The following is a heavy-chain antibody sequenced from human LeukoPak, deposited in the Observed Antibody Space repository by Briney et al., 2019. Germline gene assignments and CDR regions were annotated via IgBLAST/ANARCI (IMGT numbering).Heavy chain of an antibody. J-gene: IGHJ4*02. CDR1: GFTFSDAW. V-gene: IGHV3-15*01. D-gene: IGHD3-10*01. CDR3: ATEYFGAFNF. Sequence: GGSLRLSCSASGFTFSDAWMTWVRQAPGKGLEWVGRIKANKDGGTTESAAPVKGRITISRDDSKNMVYLQMNGLKTVDTAVYYCATEYFGAFNFWGQGSLVTVSS. CDR2: IKANKDGGTT.